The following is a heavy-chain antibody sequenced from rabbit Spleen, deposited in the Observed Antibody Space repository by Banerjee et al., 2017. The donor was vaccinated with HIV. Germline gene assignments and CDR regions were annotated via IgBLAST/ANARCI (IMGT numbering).Heavy chain of an antibody. CDR3: ARVPNNNHARLSRLDL. V-gene: IGHV1S45*01. Sequence: EQLEESGGGLVQPEGSLTLTCTASGFSFSSSYYMCWVRQAPGKGLEWIACIYTGSGSIYYASWAKGRFTITKTSSTTVTLQMTSLTAADTATYFYARVPNNNHARLSRLDLWGQGTLVTVS. CDR2: IYTGSGSI. J-gene: IGHJ3*01. D-gene: IGHD6-1*01. CDR1: GFSFSSSYY.